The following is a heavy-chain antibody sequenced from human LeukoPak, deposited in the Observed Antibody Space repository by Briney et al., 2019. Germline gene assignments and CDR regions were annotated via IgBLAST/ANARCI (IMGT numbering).Heavy chain of an antibody. CDR1: GFTFSSYA. V-gene: IGHV3-23*01. D-gene: IGHD2-15*01. CDR2: ISGSGGST. Sequence: GGSLRLSCAASGFTFSSYAMSWVRQAPGKGLEWVSAISGSGGSTYYADSVKGRFTISRDNSKNTLYLQMNSLRAEDTAVYYCAKDPRFAVVAATRYYYYYMDIWGKGTTVTVSS. J-gene: IGHJ6*03. CDR3: AKDPRFAVVAATRYYYYYMDI.